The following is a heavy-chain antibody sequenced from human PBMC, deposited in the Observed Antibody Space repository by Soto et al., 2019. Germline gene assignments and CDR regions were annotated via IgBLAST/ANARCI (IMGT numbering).Heavy chain of an antibody. CDR1: GGTFSSYA. Sequence: SVKVSCKASGGTFSSYAISWVRQAPGQGLEWMGGIIPIFGTANYAQKFQGRVTMTTDTSTSTAYMELRSLRSDDTAVYYCARAKLGRGTLPSSWFDPWGQGTLVTVSS. J-gene: IGHJ5*02. CDR2: IIPIFGTA. D-gene: IGHD3-10*01. V-gene: IGHV1-69*05. CDR3: ARAKLGRGTLPSSWFDP.